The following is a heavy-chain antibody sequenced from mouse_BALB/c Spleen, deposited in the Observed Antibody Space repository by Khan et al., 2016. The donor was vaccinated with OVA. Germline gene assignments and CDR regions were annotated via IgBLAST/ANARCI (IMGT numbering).Heavy chain of an antibody. J-gene: IGHJ2*02. Sequence: VQLVESGPGLVKPSQSLSLTCTATGYSITSDYAWNWIRQFPGNKLEWMGFISYSGNTKYNPSLKSRISNTRDTSRNQFFLQLNSVTIEDTATYYCARIYGGNFDYWGQGTSLTVSS. D-gene: IGHD1-1*01. CDR2: ISYSGNT. V-gene: IGHV3-2*02. CDR1: GYSITSDYA. CDR3: ARIYGGNFDY.